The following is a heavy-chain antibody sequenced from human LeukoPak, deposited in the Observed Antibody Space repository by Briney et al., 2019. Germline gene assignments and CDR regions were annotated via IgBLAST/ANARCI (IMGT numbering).Heavy chain of an antibody. CDR1: GFTFSNYD. CDR3: AKDKDHYYGSGSYSDY. V-gene: IGHV3-23*01. Sequence: GGTLRLSCAASGFTFSNYDMSWVRQAPGEGLEWVSGISGRGSSTYYADSVKGRFTISRDNSKNTLYLQMNSLRVEDMAIYYCAKDKDHYYGSGSYSDYWGQGTLVTVSS. CDR2: ISGRGSST. D-gene: IGHD3-10*01. J-gene: IGHJ4*02.